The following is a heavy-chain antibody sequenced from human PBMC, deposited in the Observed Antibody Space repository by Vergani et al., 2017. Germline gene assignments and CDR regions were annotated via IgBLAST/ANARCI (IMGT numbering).Heavy chain of an antibody. D-gene: IGHD3-3*02. CDR1: GYSFTTYW. J-gene: IGHJ4*02. Sequence: EVQLVQSGAEVKKPGESLRISCQGSGYSFTTYWITWVRQMPGKGLEWMGRIDPSDSYTNYSPSFQGQVTISADKSISTAYLQCSCLKASDTAMYYCARHFTSAAHFDYWGQGTLVTVSS. CDR2: IDPSDSYT. V-gene: IGHV5-10-1*03. CDR3: ARHFTSAAHFDY.